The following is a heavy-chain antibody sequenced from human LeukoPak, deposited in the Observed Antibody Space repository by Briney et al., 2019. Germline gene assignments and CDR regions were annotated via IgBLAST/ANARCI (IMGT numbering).Heavy chain of an antibody. CDR2: IVPIFGTA. CDR3: ARGVLRYFDWLLGYFDY. Sequence: SVKVACKASGGTFSSYAISWVLQAPGRVLEWMGGIVPIFGTANYAQKFQGRVTITADESTSTAYMELSSLRSEDTAVYYCARGVLRYFDWLLGYFDYWGQGTLVTVSS. V-gene: IGHV1-69*13. J-gene: IGHJ4*02. D-gene: IGHD3-9*01. CDR1: GGTFSSYA.